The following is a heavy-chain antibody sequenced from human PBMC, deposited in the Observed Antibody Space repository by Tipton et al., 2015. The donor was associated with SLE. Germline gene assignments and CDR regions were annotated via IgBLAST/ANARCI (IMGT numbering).Heavy chain of an antibody. J-gene: IGHJ3*02. CDR2: ISGSGGST. CDR3: ARDPGDPRAFDI. CDR1: DFPFNSYN. Sequence: SLRLSCVVSDFPFNSYNMNWVRQAPGRGLEWVSAISGSGGSTYYADSVKGRFTISRDNSKNTLYLQMNSLRAEDTAVYYCARDPGDPRAFDIWGQGTMVTVSS. D-gene: IGHD7-27*01. V-gene: IGHV3-23*01.